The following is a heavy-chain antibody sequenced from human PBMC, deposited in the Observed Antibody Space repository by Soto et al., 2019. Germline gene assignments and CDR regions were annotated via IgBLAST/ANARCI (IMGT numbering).Heavy chain of an antibody. J-gene: IGHJ6*02. Sequence: QITLKESGPTLVKPTQTLTLTCTFSGFSLSTSGVGVGWIRQPPGKALECLALIYWDDDKRYSPSLRSRLTISKDNSKNQVVLTMTNMAPVDTATYYCIQSRCGGDCLQSYASHYDYGMDVWGQGTTVTVSS. CDR2: IYWDDDK. CDR1: GFSLSTSGVG. V-gene: IGHV2-5*02. D-gene: IGHD2-21*02. CDR3: IQSRCGGDCLQSYASHYDYGMDV.